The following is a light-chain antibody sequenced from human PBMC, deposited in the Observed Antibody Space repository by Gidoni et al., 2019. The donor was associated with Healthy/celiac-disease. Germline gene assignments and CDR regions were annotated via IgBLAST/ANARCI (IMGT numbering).Light chain of an antibody. J-gene: IGKJ1*01. CDR3: QQYNSYSWT. V-gene: IGKV1-5*03. Sequence: DIQMILSPSTLAASFRARVTITCRASQSISSWLAWYQQKPGKAAKPLIHKASSLGSGVPSRFSSSRCGTEFTLTISSLQPDDFATYYCQQYNSYSWTFGQGTKVEIK. CDR1: QSISSW. CDR2: KAS.